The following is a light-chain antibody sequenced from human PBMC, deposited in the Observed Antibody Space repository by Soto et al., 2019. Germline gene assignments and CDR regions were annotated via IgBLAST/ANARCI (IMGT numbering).Light chain of an antibody. J-gene: IGLJ3*02. Sequence: QSVLTQPASVSGSPGQSITISCTGTSSDVGGYNYVSWYQHHPGKAPKLMIYDVSDRPSGVSNRFSGSKSGNTASLTISGLQAEDEADYYCSSYTTSGTLFGGGTKLTVL. CDR2: DVS. CDR3: SSYTTSGTL. V-gene: IGLV2-14*03. CDR1: SSDVGGYNY.